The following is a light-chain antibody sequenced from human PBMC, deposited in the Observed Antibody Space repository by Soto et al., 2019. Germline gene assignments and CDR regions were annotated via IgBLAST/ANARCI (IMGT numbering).Light chain of an antibody. CDR3: QQRSNWPPRLT. CDR1: QSVSSY. Sequence: EIVLTQSPATLSLSPGERATLSCRASQSVSSYLAWYQQKPGQAPRLLIYDASNRATGIPARFRGSGSGTYFTLTISSLEPEDFAVYYCQQRSNWPPRLTFGPGTKVDIK. J-gene: IGKJ3*01. V-gene: IGKV3-11*01. CDR2: DAS.